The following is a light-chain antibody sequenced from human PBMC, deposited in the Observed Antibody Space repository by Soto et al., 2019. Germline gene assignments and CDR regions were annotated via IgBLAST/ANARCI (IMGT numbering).Light chain of an antibody. CDR3: QQSYITPYT. J-gene: IGKJ2*01. CDR2: AAS. CDR1: QSISVH. Sequence: DIQMTQSPSSLSASVGDTVTITCRASQSISVHLNWYQQKPGKVPKLLIYAASNLQSGVPASFIGSGSETDFALTISSLQPEDFATYYCQQSYITPYTFGQGTKLQIK. V-gene: IGKV1-39*01.